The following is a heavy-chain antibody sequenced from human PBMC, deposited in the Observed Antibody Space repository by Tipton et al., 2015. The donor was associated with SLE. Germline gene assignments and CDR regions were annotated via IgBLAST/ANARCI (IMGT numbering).Heavy chain of an antibody. J-gene: IGHJ3*02. CDR1: GGSISSSSYY. CDR3: ARLGDYYDSSDAFDI. Sequence: TLSLTCTVSGGSISSSSYYWGWFRQPPGKGLEWIGSIYYSGSTYYNPSLKSRVTISVDTSKNQFSLKLSSVTAADTAVYYCARLGDYYDSSDAFDIWGQGTMVTVSS. D-gene: IGHD3-22*01. CDR2: IYYSGST. V-gene: IGHV4-39*01.